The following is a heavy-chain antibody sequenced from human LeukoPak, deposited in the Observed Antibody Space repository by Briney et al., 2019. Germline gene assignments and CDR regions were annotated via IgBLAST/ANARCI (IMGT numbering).Heavy chain of an antibody. Sequence: SETLSLTCTVSGVSISSYYWSWIRQPPGKGLEWIGYIYYSGSTNYNPSLKSRVTISVDTSKNQFSLKLSSVTAADTAVYYCARERGRFSWSNWFDPWGQGTLVTVSS. CDR1: GVSISSYY. J-gene: IGHJ5*02. D-gene: IGHD3-3*01. V-gene: IGHV4-59*01. CDR3: ARERGRFSWSNWFDP. CDR2: IYYSGST.